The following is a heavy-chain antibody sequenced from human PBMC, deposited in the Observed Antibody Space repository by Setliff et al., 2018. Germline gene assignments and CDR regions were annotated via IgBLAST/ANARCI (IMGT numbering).Heavy chain of an antibody. CDR2: MSSYNDVT. CDR1: GHIFSSYG. V-gene: IGHV1-18*01. CDR3: AISSLSICSGGSCPNAFDL. J-gene: IGHJ3*01. D-gene: IGHD2-15*01. Sequence: ASVKVSCKASGHIFSSYGISWVRQAPGQGLEWMGWMSSYNDVTNYAQSFQGRVTMTTDTSASAAYMELRSLRSDDTAVYYCAISSLSICSGGSCPNAFDLWGQGTLVTVS.